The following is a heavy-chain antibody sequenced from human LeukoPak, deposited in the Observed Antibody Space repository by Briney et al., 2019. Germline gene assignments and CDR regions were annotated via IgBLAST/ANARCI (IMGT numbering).Heavy chain of an antibody. CDR3: ARDSVGPDIVVVPAAPELPQPDDAPNWFDP. J-gene: IGHJ5*02. CDR1: GYTFTGYY. Sequence: GASVKVSCKASGYTFTGYYMHWVRQAPGQGLEWMGWINPNSGGTNYAQKLQGRVTMTTDTSTSTAYMELRSLRSDDTAVYYCARDSVGPDIVVVPAAPELPQPDDAPNWFDPWGQGTLVTVSS. CDR2: INPNSGGT. D-gene: IGHD2-2*01. V-gene: IGHV1-2*02.